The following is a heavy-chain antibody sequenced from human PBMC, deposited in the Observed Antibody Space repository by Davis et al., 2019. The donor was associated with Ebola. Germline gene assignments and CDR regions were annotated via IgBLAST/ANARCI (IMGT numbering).Heavy chain of an antibody. CDR2: TYYKSKWYN. CDR3: TRGWLRGAMDV. Sequence: PSETLSLTCAISGDSVSSAGWNWIRQSPSRGLEWLGRTYYKSKWYNDYAVSVKSRITINPDTSKNQFSLHLNSVTPEDRGVYYCTRGWLRGAMDVWAQGTTVTVSS. CDR1: GDSVSSAG. V-gene: IGHV6-1*01. D-gene: IGHD5-24*01. J-gene: IGHJ6*02.